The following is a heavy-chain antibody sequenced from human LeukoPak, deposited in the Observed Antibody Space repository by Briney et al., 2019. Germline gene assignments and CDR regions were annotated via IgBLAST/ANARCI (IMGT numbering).Heavy chain of an antibody. D-gene: IGHD1-26*01. CDR2: ISYDGSNK. CDR3: ARDGPRGAGDY. Sequence: GGSLRLSCAASGFTFSSYGMHWVRQAPGKGLEWVAVISYDGSNKYYADSVKGRFTISRDNSKNTLYLQMNSLRAEDTAVYYCARDGPRGAGDYWGQGTLVTVSS. CDR1: GFTFSSYG. V-gene: IGHV3-30*03. J-gene: IGHJ4*02.